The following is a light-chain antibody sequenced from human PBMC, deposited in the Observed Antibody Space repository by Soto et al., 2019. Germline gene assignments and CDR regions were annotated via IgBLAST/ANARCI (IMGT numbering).Light chain of an antibody. CDR1: SSDIGGYNY. CDR3: SSYTTRRTLV. V-gene: IGLV2-14*03. CDR2: DVS. Sequence: QSALTQPASVSGSPGQSITISCTGTSSDIGGYNYVSWYQQHPGKAPKLMIYDVSNRPSGLSNRFSGSKSGNTASLTISGLQAEDEADYYCSSYTTRRTLVFGGGTQLTVL. J-gene: IGLJ2*01.